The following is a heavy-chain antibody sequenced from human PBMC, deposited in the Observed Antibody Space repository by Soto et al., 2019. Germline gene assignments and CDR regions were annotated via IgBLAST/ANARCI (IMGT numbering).Heavy chain of an antibody. CDR1: GFTYNNYA. J-gene: IGHJ4*02. CDR2: ISSSGYSA. D-gene: IGHD2-21*02. CDR3: AKGSVVVAAKFDS. V-gene: IGHV3-23*01. Sequence: EVQLLESGGALVQPGVSLSLSCAASGFTYNNYAMGWVRQAPGKGLEWVSAISSSGYSAYYADSVKGRFTISRDNSRNTMFLQMNKLSAEDTAVYYCAKGSVVVAAKFDSRGQGTQVTVSS.